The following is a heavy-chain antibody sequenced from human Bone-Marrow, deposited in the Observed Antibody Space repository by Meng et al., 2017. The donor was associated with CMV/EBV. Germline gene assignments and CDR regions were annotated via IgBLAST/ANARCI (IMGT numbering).Heavy chain of an antibody. CDR1: GFTVSSNY. J-gene: IGHJ6*02. V-gene: IGHV3-9*01. D-gene: IGHD5-18*01. CDR2: ISWNSGSV. CDR3: AKDRGQVWFYGMDV. Sequence: SLKISCAASGFTVSSNYMSWVRQAPGKGLEWVSGISWNSGSVGYADSVKGRFTISRDNAKNSLYLQMNSLRAEDTALYYCAKDRGQVWFYGMDVWGQGTTVTVSS.